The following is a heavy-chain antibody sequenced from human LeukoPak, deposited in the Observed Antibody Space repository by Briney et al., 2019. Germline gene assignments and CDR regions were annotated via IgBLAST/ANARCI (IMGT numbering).Heavy chain of an antibody. CDR2: KSVSGHT. Sequence: PSETLSLTCTVSGGSISSYYWNWIRQPAGKGLEWIGRKSVSGHTNYRSSLESRVTMSVDTSKNQFSLRLNSVTTADTAVYYSVRVSRIDYGANPEGDVWGKGITVIVSS. V-gene: IGHV4-4*07. D-gene: IGHD4/OR15-4a*01. CDR1: GGSISSYY. CDR3: VRVSRIDYGANPEGDV. J-gene: IGHJ6*04.